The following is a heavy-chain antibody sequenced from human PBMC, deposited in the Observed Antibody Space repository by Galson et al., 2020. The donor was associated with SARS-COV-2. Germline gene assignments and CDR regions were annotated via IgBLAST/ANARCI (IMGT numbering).Heavy chain of an antibody. J-gene: IGHJ4*02. CDR2: ISYDEGNK. D-gene: IGHD6-19*01. Sequence: LSLTCAASGFTFSSYAMHWVRQAPGKGLEWVAVISYDEGNKFYADSVKGRFTISRDNSKNTLYLQMNSLRAEDTAVYYCARDLTYTSGWYGGELFDYWGQGTLVTVSS. CDR3: ARDLTYTSGWYGGELFDY. V-gene: IGHV3-30*04. CDR1: GFTFSSYA.